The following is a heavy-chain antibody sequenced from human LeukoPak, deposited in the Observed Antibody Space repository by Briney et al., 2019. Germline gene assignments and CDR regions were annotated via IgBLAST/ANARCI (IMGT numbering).Heavy chain of an antibody. CDR1: GYTFTDYG. CDR3: ARDQGLELNSFDY. D-gene: IGHD1-7*01. V-gene: IGHV1-18*01. J-gene: IGHJ4*02. CDR2: ITAYNGNI. Sequence: ASVKVSCKASGYTFTDYGISWVRQAPGQGLEWMGWITAYNGNINYAQKFQGRATMTTDTSTSTAYMELRSLRSDDTAVYFCARDQGLELNSFDYWGQGTLVTVSS.